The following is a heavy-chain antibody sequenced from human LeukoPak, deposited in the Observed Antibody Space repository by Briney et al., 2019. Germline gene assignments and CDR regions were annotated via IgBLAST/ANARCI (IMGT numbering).Heavy chain of an antibody. J-gene: IGHJ4*02. D-gene: IGHD5-18*01. CDR3: ARRYSYGYFGFDY. CDR1: GGSISSYY. Sequence: SETLSLTCTVSGGSISSYYWSWIRQPPGKGLEWIGYIYYSGSTNYNPSLKNRVTISVETSKNEFSLKLRSVTAADTAVYYCARRYSYGYFGFDYWGQGTLVTVSS. CDR2: IYYSGST. V-gene: IGHV4-59*01.